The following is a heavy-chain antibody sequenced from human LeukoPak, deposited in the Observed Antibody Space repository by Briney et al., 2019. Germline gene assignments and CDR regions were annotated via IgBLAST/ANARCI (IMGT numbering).Heavy chain of an antibody. CDR2: INHSGST. CDR1: GGSFSDYH. J-gene: IGHJ5*02. Sequence: SETLSLTCAVYGGSFSDYHWSWIRQPPGKGLEWIGEINHSGSTNYNPSLKSRVTISVDTSKNQFSLNLNSVTAADTAVYYCARVDSYGRTTVTTLWFDPWGQGTLVTVSS. D-gene: IGHD4-17*01. V-gene: IGHV4-34*01. CDR3: ARVDSYGRTTVTTLWFDP.